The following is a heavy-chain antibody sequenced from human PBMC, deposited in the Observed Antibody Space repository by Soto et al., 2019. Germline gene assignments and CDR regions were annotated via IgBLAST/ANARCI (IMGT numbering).Heavy chain of an antibody. J-gene: IGHJ4*02. CDR1: GFTFNNYA. CDR3: AKAGGAAGTVDYFDY. D-gene: IGHD6-13*01. V-gene: IGHV3-23*01. CDR2: ISGSAGST. Sequence: GGSLRLSCAASGFTFNNYAINGVRQSPGKGLEWVSVISGSAGSTYYADSVKGRFTITRDNSKNALYLQMSSLRAEDTAVYYCAKAGGAAGTVDYFDYWGQGTLVTVAS.